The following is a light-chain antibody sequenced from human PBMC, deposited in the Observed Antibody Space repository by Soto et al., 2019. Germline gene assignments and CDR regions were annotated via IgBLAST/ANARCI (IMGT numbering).Light chain of an antibody. Sequence: EIVLTQSPATLSSSPGERATLSCRASQSVTSYLDWYQQKPGQAPSLLIYDASNRATGIPARFSGSGSRTSFNPTIISIETEEVSVYYFRQRTNSPPTTLGQGTKVEIK. CDR1: QSVTSY. CDR2: DAS. CDR3: RQRTNSPPTT. J-gene: IGKJ1*01. V-gene: IGKV3-11*01.